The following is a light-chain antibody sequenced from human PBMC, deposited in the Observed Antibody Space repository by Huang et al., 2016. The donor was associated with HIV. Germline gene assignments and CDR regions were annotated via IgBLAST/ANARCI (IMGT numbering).Light chain of an antibody. V-gene: IGKV1-33*01. CDR3: QQYDNVPYT. Sequence: EIQMTQSPSSLSAFVGDRITITCQASQDISNYLNWYQPKPGKAPKLLIYDASNLETGGPSRFSGSGSGTDFTLTISSLQPEDVATYYCQQYDNVPYTFGQGTKLEIK. CDR2: DAS. J-gene: IGKJ2*01. CDR1: QDISNY.